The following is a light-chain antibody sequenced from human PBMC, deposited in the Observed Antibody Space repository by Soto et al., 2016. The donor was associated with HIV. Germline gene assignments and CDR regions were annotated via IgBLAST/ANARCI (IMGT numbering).Light chain of an antibody. Sequence: AIRMTQSPSSFSASTGDRVTITCRASQGISSYLAWYQQKPGKAPKLLIYTASTLQSGVPSRFSGSGSGTEFTLTIGCLQSEDFAAYYCQQYYTYPPYFGQGTKLEIK. CDR3: QQYYTYPPY. V-gene: IGKV1-8*01. CDR2: TAS. CDR1: QGISSY. J-gene: IGKJ2*01.